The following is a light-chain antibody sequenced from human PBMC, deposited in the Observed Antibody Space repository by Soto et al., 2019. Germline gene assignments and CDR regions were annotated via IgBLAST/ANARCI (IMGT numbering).Light chain of an antibody. CDR3: QQYNSYWT. Sequence: DIQMTQTPYTVSASVGDRVTITCRASQSISSWLAWYQQKPGKAPKLLIYDASSLESGVPSRFSGSGSGTEFTLTISSLQPDDFATYYCQQYNSYWTFGQGTKV. V-gene: IGKV1-5*01. J-gene: IGKJ1*01. CDR2: DAS. CDR1: QSISSW.